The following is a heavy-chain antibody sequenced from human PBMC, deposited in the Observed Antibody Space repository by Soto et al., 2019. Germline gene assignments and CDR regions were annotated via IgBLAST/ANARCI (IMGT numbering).Heavy chain of an antibody. CDR3: ARLEELATISYYFDY. J-gene: IGHJ4*02. CDR2: IYYRGNT. V-gene: IGHV4-39*01. Sequence: QLQLQESGPGLVKPSETLSLTCSVSGDSINSDNYYWGWIRQPPGKGLEWIGSIYYRGNTYYNPSLKTRVTISLDKSKSQFSLKLNSVTAADSAVYFCARLEELATISYYFDYWGQGTLVTVSS. CDR1: GDSINSDNYY. D-gene: IGHD1-1*01.